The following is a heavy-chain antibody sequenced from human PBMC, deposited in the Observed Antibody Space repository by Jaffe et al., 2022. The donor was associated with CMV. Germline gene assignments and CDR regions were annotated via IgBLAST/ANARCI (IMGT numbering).Heavy chain of an antibody. V-gene: IGHV4-61*01. J-gene: IGHJ5*02. CDR2: IYYTGST. CDR3: AREVAYCTSRSCSNWFDP. D-gene: IGHD2-15*01. Sequence: QVQLQESGPGLVKPSETLSLTCTVSGGSVSSGSYYWSWIRQPPGKGLEWIGYIYYTGSTNYNPSLKSRVTISMDTSKNQFSLKLSSVTAADTAVYYCAREVAYCTSRSCSNWFDPWGQGTLVTVSS. CDR1: GGSVSSGSYY.